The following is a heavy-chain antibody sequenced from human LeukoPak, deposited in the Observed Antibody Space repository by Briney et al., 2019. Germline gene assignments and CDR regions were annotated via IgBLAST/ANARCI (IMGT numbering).Heavy chain of an antibody. CDR3: ARVGQQLVYYYYGMDV. J-gene: IGHJ6*02. D-gene: IGHD6-13*01. Sequence: ASVKVSCKASGYTFSSYGINWVRQAPGQGLEWIGWISAYNGNINYAQKLQGRVTMTTDTSTSTAYMELRSLRSDDTAVYYCARVGQQLVYYYYGMDVWGQGATVTVSS. CDR1: GYTFSSYG. CDR2: ISAYNGNI. V-gene: IGHV1-18*01.